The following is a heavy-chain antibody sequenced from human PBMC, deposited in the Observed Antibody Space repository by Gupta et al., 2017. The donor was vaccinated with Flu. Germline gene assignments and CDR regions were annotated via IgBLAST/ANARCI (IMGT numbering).Heavy chain of an antibody. CDR1: GFTFSSYG. D-gene: IGHD3-22*01. CDR3: AKEVDDKIANWFDP. V-gene: IGHV3-30*18. CDR2: ISYDGSNK. Sequence: QVPLVESGGGVVQPGRSLRLSCAASGFTFSSYGMHWVRQAPGKGLEWVAVISYDGSNKYYADSVKGRFTISRDNSKNTLYLQMNSLRAEDTAVYYCAKEVDDKIANWFDPWGQGTLVTVSS. J-gene: IGHJ5*02.